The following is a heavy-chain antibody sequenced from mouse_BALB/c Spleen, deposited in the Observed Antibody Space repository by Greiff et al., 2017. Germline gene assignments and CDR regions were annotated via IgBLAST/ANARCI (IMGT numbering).Heavy chain of an antibody. CDR1: GYSFTGYF. Sequence: EVQVVESGPELVKPGASVKISCKASGYSFTGYFMNWVMQSHGKSLEWIGRINPYNGDTFYNQKFKGKATLTVDKSSSTAHMKLRSLASEGSAVYYCARSLNYGGKYYYDMDYWGQGTSVTVSS. V-gene: IGHV1-20*02. D-gene: IGHD1-2*01. CDR3: ARSLNYGGKYYYDMDY. CDR2: INPYNGDT. J-gene: IGHJ4*01.